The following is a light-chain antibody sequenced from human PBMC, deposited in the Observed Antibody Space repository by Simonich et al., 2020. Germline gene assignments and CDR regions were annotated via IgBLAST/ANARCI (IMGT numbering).Light chain of an antibody. CDR1: QSVLYSSNNKNY. CDR3: QQYYSTPT. Sequence: DIVMTQSPDSLAVSLGERATINCKSSQSVLYSSNNKNYLAWYQQKPGQPPKLLIYWESTRESGVPDRFSGSGSGTDFTLTIRSLQAEDVAVYYCQQYYSTPTFGQGTKVEIK. CDR2: WES. J-gene: IGKJ1*01. V-gene: IGKV4-1*01.